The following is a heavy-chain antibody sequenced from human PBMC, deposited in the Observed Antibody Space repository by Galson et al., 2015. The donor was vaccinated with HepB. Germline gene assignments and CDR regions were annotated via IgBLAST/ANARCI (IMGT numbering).Heavy chain of an antibody. J-gene: IGHJ3*02. D-gene: IGHD3-22*01. V-gene: IGHV1-2*02. CDR2: INPHNGGT. CDR3: TRDAPPFLYYESSEYPGWDGFDI. CDR1: GYTVTDYY. Sequence: CKASGYTVTDYYMHWVRQAPGQGLEWLGWINPHNGGTIYAQTFEGRVTMTRDTSINTVYMELSRLRSDDTAVYYCTRDAPPFLYYESSEYPGWDGFDIWGQGTVVTVSS.